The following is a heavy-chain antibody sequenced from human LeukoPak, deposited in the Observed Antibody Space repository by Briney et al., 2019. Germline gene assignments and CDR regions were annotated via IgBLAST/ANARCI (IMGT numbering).Heavy chain of an antibody. CDR2: ISYDGSNK. Sequence: GRSLRLSCAASGFTFSSYGMHWVRQAPGKGLEWVAVISYDGSNKYYADSVKGRFTISRDNSKNTLYLQMNSLRAEDTAVYYCAKDQYEQQLVLLGYWGQGTLVTVSS. V-gene: IGHV3-30*18. D-gene: IGHD6-13*01. CDR3: AKDQYEQQLVLLGY. CDR1: GFTFSSYG. J-gene: IGHJ4*02.